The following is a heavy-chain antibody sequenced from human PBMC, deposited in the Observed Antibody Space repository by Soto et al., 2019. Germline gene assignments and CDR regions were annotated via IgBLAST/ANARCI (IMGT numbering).Heavy chain of an antibody. Sequence: VGSLRLSCAASGFTFSSDWMHWVRQAPGKGLVWVSRINTDGSDTSYADSVKGRFTISRDNAKNTLYLQMNSLRAEDTAVYYCASDRPGSQQYFDYWGPGNMVTVS. V-gene: IGHV3-74*01. J-gene: IGHJ4*02. CDR3: ASDRPGSQQYFDY. CDR1: GFTFSSDW. CDR2: INTDGSDT. D-gene: IGHD3-10*01.